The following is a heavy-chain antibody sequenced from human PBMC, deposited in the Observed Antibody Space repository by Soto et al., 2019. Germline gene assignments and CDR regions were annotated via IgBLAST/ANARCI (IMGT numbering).Heavy chain of an antibody. V-gene: IGHV4-39*01. D-gene: IGHD6-6*01. CDR3: AGLEQLVSLEPAFDI. CDR2: IYYSGST. CDR1: GGSISSSSYY. J-gene: IGHJ3*02. Sequence: SETLSLTCTVSGGSISSSSYYWGWIRQPPGKGLEWIGSIYYSGSTYYNPSLKSRVTISVDTSKNQFSLKLSSVTAADTAVYYCAGLEQLVSLEPAFDIWGQGTMVTVSS.